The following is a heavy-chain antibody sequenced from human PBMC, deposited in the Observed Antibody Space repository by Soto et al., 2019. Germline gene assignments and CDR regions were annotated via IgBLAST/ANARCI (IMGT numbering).Heavy chain of an antibody. CDR2: IYYSGST. Sequence: ETLSLTCTASGGSISSYYWSWIRQPPGKGLEWIGYIYYSGSTNYNPSLKSRVTISVDTSKNQFSLKLSSVTAADTAVYYCARDSNYYDSSGYYRTKGFDYWGQGTLVTVSS. CDR1: GGSISSYY. CDR3: ARDSNYYDSSGYYRTKGFDY. J-gene: IGHJ4*02. V-gene: IGHV4-59*01. D-gene: IGHD3-22*01.